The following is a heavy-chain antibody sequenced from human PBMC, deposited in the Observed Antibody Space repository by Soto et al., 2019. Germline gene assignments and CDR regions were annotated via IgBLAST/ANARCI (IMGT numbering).Heavy chain of an antibody. Sequence: QVQLVQSGAEVKKPGSSVNVSCKASGGTFSSYAISWVRQAPGQGLEWMGGIIPIFGTANYAQKFQGRVTITADKSTSTAYMELNSLRSEDTAVYYCARSPAQSGYSYGSWGQGTLVTVSS. V-gene: IGHV1-69*06. J-gene: IGHJ5*02. CDR3: ARSPAQSGYSYGS. D-gene: IGHD5-18*01. CDR1: GGTFSSYA. CDR2: IIPIFGTA.